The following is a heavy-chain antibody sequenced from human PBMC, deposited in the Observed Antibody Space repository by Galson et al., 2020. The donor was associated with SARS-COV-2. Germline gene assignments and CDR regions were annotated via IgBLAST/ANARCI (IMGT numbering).Heavy chain of an antibody. Sequence: GESLKISCVASGFTFSSYDMHWVRQATGKGLEWVSAIGTAGDTYYPGSVKGRFTISRENAKNSLYLQMNSLRAGDTAVYYCARARYSSGWYYYYGMDVWGQGTTVTVSS. CDR1: GFTFSSYD. CDR3: ARARYSSGWYYYYGMDV. V-gene: IGHV3-13*01. J-gene: IGHJ6*02. CDR2: IGTAGDT. D-gene: IGHD6-19*01.